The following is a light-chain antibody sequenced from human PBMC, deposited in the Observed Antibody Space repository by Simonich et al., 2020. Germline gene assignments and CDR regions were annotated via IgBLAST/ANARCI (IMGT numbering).Light chain of an antibody. V-gene: IGKV4-1*01. CDR3: QQYYSTPWT. CDR1: QSVLYSSNNKNY. CDR2: WQS. Sequence: DIVMTQSPDSLAVSLGERATINCKSSQSVLYSSNNKNYLAWYQQKPVQPPKLLIYWQSTLQPGVPDRFSGSGSGTDFTLTISSLQAEDVAVYYCQQYYSTPWTFGQGTKVEIK. J-gene: IGKJ1*01.